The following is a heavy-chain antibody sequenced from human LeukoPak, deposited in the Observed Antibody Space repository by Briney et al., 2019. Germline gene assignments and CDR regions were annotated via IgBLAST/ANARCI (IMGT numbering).Heavy chain of an antibody. CDR1: GFTFSTSY. CDR2: IAIGSAST. J-gene: IGHJ4*02. CDR3: ARDMGSSSWHALEF. D-gene: IGHD6-6*01. Sequence: GGSLRLPCAASGFTFSTSYMHWVRQTPGKGLEWVSYIAIGSASTQYANSVKGRFTISRDDAKNSLTLQMNSPRAEDTAVYYCARDMGSSSWHALEFWGQGTLVTVSS. V-gene: IGHV3-48*01.